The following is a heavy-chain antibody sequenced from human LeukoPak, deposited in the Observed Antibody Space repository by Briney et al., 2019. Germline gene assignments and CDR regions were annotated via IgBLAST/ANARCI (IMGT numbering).Heavy chain of an antibody. CDR2: ISSSSSAI. V-gene: IGHV3-48*01. Sequence: GGSLRLSCAASGFTFSSYGINWVRQTPGKGLEWVSYISSSSSAINYADSVRGRFTISRDNAKNSLYLQMDSLRPEDTAVYYCARGGAARPDYWGQGTLVTVSS. CDR3: ARGGAARPDY. D-gene: IGHD6-6*01. J-gene: IGHJ4*02. CDR1: GFTFSSYG.